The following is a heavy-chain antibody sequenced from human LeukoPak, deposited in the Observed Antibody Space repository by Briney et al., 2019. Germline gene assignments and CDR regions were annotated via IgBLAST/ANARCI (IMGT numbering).Heavy chain of an antibody. J-gene: IGHJ4*02. V-gene: IGHV3-30-3*01. CDR1: GFTFSSYA. CDR3: ARVYYDFWSGYSDY. Sequence: GRSLRLSCAASGFTFSSYAMHWVRQTPGKGLEWVAVISYDGSNKYYADSVKGRFTISRDNSKNTLYLQMNSLRAEDTAVYYCARVYYDFWSGYSDYWGQGTLVTVSS. D-gene: IGHD3-3*01. CDR2: ISYDGSNK.